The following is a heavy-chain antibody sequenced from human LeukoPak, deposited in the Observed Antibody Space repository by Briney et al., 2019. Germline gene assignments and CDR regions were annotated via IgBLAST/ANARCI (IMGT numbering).Heavy chain of an antibody. J-gene: IGHJ4*02. D-gene: IGHD7-27*01. CDR1: SYPISSGYY. CDR3: ARGRSLGIYDY. CDR2: VYHSGST. V-gene: IGHV4-38-2*01. Sequence: PSETLSLTCAVSSYPISSGYYWGWIRQPPGKGLEWIGTVYHSGSTYYNPSLKSRVTISPDTSKNQISLRLSSVTAADTAVYYCARGRSLGIYDYWGQGTLVTVSS.